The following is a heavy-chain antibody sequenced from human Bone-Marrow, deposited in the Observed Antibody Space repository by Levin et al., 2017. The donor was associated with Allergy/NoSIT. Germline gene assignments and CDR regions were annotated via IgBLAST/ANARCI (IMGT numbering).Heavy chain of an antibody. V-gene: IGHV1-8*01. CDR3: ARARPLRFLEWLYYYYGMDV. J-gene: IGHJ6*02. D-gene: IGHD3-3*01. CDR2: MNPNSGNT. Sequence: GESLKISCKASGYTFTSYDINWVRQATGQGLEWMGWMNPNSGNTGYAQKFQGRVTMTRNTSISTAYMELSSLRSEDTAVYYCARARPLRFLEWLYYYYGMDVWGQGTTVTVSS. CDR1: GYTFTSYD.